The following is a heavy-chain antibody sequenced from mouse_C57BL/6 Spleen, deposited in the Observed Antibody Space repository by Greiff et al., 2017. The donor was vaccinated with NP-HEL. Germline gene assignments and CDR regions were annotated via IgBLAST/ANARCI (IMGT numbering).Heavy chain of an antibody. V-gene: IGHV1-53*01. CDR2: INPSNGGT. D-gene: IGHD1-1*01. Sequence: VQLQQPGTELVKPGASVKLSCKASGYTFTSYWMHWVKQRPGQGLEWIGNINPSNGGTNYNEKFKSKATLTVDKSSSTAYMQLSSLTSEDSAVYYCARGGITTVWAMDYWGQGTSVTVSS. J-gene: IGHJ4*01. CDR3: ARGGITTVWAMDY. CDR1: GYTFTSYW.